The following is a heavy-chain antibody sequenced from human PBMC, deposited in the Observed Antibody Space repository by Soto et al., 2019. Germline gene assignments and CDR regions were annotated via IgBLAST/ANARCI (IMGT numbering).Heavy chain of an antibody. Sequence: SETLSLTCTVSGGSISSYYWSWIRQPPGKGLEWIGYIYYSGSTNYNPSLKSRVTISVDTSKNQFSLKLSSVTAADTAVYYCARLGGLGRPRAFDIWGQGTMVTVSS. CDR2: IYYSGST. CDR1: GGSISSYY. D-gene: IGHD3-16*01. CDR3: ARLGGLGRPRAFDI. J-gene: IGHJ3*02. V-gene: IGHV4-59*12.